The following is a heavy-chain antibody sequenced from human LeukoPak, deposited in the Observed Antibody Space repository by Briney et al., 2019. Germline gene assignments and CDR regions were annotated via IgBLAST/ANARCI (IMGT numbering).Heavy chain of an antibody. Sequence: GASVKVSCKASGYTFTSYYMHWVRQAPGQGLEWMGIINPSGGSTSYAQKFQGRVTMTRDMSTGTVYMELSSLRSEDTAVYYCARAASYSSGYYEGAFDIWGQGTMVTVSS. CDR2: INPSGGST. D-gene: IGHD3-22*01. V-gene: IGHV1-46*01. CDR3: ARAASYSSGYYEGAFDI. CDR1: GYTFTSYY. J-gene: IGHJ3*02.